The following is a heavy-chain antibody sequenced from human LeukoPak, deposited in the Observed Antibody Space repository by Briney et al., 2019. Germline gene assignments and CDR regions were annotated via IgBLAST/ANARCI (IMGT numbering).Heavy chain of an antibody. V-gene: IGHV4-34*01. J-gene: IGHJ4*02. CDR1: GGSFSGHF. Sequence: SETLSLTCAVYGGSFSGHFWSWIRQPPGKGLEWIAELNDRGDTNYNPSLRSRVTISVDKSRNQFSLSLTSVTAADTALYYCARVSPGVLDYWGQGALVTVSS. CDR3: ARVSPGVLDY. CDR2: LNDRGDT. D-gene: IGHD3-3*01.